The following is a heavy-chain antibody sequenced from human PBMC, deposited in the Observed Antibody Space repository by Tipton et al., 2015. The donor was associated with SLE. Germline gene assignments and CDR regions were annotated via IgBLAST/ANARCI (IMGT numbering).Heavy chain of an antibody. D-gene: IGHD3-3*01. V-gene: IGHV4-31*03. CDR3: ARGGRFLEWLTY. CDR1: GGSISSGTYY. CDR2: IYNSGNT. Sequence: TLSLTCTVSGGSISSGTYYWSWIRQNPQKGLEWIGYIYNSGNTHYNPSLKSRVTISVDTSKNQFSLKLSSVTAADTAVYYCARGGRFLEWLTYWGQGTLVTVSS. J-gene: IGHJ4*02.